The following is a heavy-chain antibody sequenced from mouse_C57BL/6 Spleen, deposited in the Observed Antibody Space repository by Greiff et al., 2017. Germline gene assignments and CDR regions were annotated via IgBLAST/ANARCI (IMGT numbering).Heavy chain of an antibody. CDR2: ISSGSSTI. J-gene: IGHJ1*03. Sequence: EVKLMESGGGLVKPGGSLKLSCAASGFTFSDYGMHWVRQAPEKGLEWVAYISSGSSTIYYADTVQGRFTISRDTANNTLVLQLTSLRSEDTAMYYWARRGGPQLGPGGYFGVWGTGTTVTVSA. CDR3: ARRGGPQLGPGGYFGV. D-gene: IGHD4-1*02. V-gene: IGHV5-17*01. CDR1: GFTFSDYG.